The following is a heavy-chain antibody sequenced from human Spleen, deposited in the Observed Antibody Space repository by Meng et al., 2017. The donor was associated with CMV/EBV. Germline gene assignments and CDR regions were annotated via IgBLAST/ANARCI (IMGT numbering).Heavy chain of an antibody. CDR3: TRDIVDYGMDV. D-gene: IGHD2-15*01. V-gene: IGHV3-49*04. CDR1: GFTFSSHW. J-gene: IGHJ6*02. Sequence: GESLKISCAASGFTFSSHWMHWVRQAPGKGLVWVGFIRSKAYGGTTEYAASVKGRFTISRDDSKSIAYLQMNSLKTEDTAVYYCTRDIVDYGMDVWGQGTTVTVSS. CDR2: IRSKAYGGTT.